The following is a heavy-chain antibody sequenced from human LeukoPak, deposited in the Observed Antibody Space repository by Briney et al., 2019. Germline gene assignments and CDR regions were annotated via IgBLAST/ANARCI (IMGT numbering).Heavy chain of an antibody. Sequence: SQTLSLTCTVSGGSISSGGYYWSWIRQHPGKGLEWIGYIYYSGSTYYNPSLKSRVTISVDTSKNQFSLKLSSVTAADTAVYYCARGPMVRGIIISGKFDYWGQGTLVTVSS. CDR2: IYYSGST. J-gene: IGHJ4*02. CDR3: ARGPMVRGIIISGKFDY. V-gene: IGHV4-31*03. D-gene: IGHD3-10*01. CDR1: GGSISSGGYY.